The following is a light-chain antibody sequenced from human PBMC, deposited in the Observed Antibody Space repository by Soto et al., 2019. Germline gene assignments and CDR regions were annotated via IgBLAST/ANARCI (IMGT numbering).Light chain of an antibody. J-gene: IGKJ1*01. V-gene: IGKV1-39*01. CDR1: QSISTY. CDR2: ASS. CDR3: QQTYITPPWT. Sequence: DIQMTQSPSSLSASVGDRVTITCQASQSISTYLNWYQQKPGRAPKLLISASSSLQSGVPSRFSGSGSGTDFTLTIRGLEPEDFAVYFCQQTYITPPWTFGQGTRVDMK.